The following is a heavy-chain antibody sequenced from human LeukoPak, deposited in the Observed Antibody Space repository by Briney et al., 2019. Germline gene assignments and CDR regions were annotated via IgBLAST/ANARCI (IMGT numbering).Heavy chain of an antibody. CDR3: ARVLGIVGAHDY. Sequence: ASVKVSCKASGYTFTRYFIHWVRQAPGQGLEWMGIINPSGGSTSSAQKFQGRVTMTRDTSTSTVYMELSSLRSEDTAVYYCARVLGIVGAHDYWGQGTLVTVSS. D-gene: IGHD1-26*01. V-gene: IGHV1-46*01. CDR2: INPSGGST. J-gene: IGHJ4*02. CDR1: GYTFTRYF.